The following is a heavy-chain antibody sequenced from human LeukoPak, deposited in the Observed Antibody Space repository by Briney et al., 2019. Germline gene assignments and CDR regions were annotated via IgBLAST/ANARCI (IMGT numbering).Heavy chain of an antibody. V-gene: IGHV3-7*01. Sequence: GGSLRLSCAASGFTFSSYWMSWVRQAPGKGLEWVANIKQDGSEKYYVDSVKGRFTISRDNAKNSLYLQMNSLRAEDTAVCYCARDRAPKYQLLLRWFDPWGQGTLVTVSS. D-gene: IGHD2-2*01. CDR1: GFTFSSYW. J-gene: IGHJ5*02. CDR3: ARDRAPKYQLLLRWFDP. CDR2: IKQDGSEK.